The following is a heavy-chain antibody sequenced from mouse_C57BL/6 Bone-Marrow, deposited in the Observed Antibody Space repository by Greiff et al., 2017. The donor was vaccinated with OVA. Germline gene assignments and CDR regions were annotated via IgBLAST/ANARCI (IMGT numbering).Heavy chain of an antibody. V-gene: IGHV1-26*01. J-gene: IGHJ4*01. D-gene: IGHD2-3*01. CDR3: ARGGYYDLLYAMDY. CDR2: INPNNGGT. CDR1: GYTFTDYY. Sequence: VQLQQSGPELVKPGASVKISCKASGYTFTDYYMNWVKQSHGKSLEWIGDINPNNGGTSYNQKFKGKATLTVDKSSSTAYMELRSLTSEDSAVYYCARGGYYDLLYAMDYWGQGTSVTGSS.